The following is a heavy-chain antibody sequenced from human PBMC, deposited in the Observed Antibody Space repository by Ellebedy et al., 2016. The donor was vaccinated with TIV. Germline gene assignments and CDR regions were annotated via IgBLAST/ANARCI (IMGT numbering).Heavy chain of an antibody. CDR3: ARGRGIVATFDY. Sequence: SETLSLTCAVYGGSFSGYYWSWIRQPPGKGLEWIGEINHSGSTNYNPSLKSRVTISVDTSKNQFSLKLSSVTAADTAVYYCARGRGIVATFDYWGQGTLVSVSS. CDR2: INHSGST. D-gene: IGHD5-12*01. J-gene: IGHJ4*02. V-gene: IGHV4-34*01. CDR1: GGSFSGYY.